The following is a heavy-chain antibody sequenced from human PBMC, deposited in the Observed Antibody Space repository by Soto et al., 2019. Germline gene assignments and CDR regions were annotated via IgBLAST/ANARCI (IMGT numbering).Heavy chain of an antibody. CDR1: GFTFSSYG. CDR2: ISYDGSNK. Sequence: GESLRLSCAASGFTFSSYGMHWVRQAPGKGLEWVAVISYDGSNKYYADSVKGRFTISRDNSKNTLYLQMNSLRAEDTAVYYCAKEGDYVWGSSELPIPFDYWGQGTLVTVSS. CDR3: AKEGDYVWGSSELPIPFDY. D-gene: IGHD3-16*01. J-gene: IGHJ4*02. V-gene: IGHV3-30*18.